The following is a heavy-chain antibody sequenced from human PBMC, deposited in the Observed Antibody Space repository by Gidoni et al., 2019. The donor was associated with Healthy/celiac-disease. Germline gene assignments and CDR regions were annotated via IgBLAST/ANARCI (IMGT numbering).Heavy chain of an antibody. V-gene: IGHV3-23*04. CDR1: GFTFSSYA. Sequence: EVQLVASVGGLVQPGASLIHSCAASGFTFSSYAMSWVRQAPGKGLEWVSASSGSGGSKYDADSVKGRFTICRDNSKNTLYQQMNSLRAEETAVYYGAKDRSYYDLWSGLNWFDPWGQGTLVTVSS. J-gene: IGHJ5*02. CDR2: SSGSGGSK. D-gene: IGHD3-3*01. CDR3: AKDRSYYDLWSGLNWFDP.